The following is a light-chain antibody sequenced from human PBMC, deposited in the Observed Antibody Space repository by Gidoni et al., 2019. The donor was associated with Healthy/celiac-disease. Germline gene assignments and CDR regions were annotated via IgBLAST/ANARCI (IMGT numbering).Light chain of an antibody. J-gene: IGKJ3*01. V-gene: IGKV3-11*01. CDR3: QQRSNWPGT. CDR2: DAS. CDR1: QSDSSY. Sequence: EIVLTQSPATLSLSPGERATLSRRASQSDSSYLAWYQQKPGQAPRLLIYDASNRATGIPARFSGSGSGTDFTLTISSLEPEDFAVYYCQQRSNWPGTFXPXTKVDIK.